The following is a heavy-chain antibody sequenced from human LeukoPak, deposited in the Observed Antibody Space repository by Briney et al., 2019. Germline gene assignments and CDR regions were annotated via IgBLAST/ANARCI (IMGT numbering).Heavy chain of an antibody. CDR3: ARSYGSAGVLLWFGTIDY. J-gene: IGHJ4*02. Sequence: PGGSLRLSCAASGFTFSDYYMSWIRQAPGKGLEWVSYISSSGSTIYYADSVKGRFTISRDNAKNSLYLQMNSLRAEDTAVYYCARSYGSAGVLLWFGTIDYWGQGTLVTVSS. CDR1: GFTFSDYY. D-gene: IGHD3-10*01. CDR2: ISSSGSTI. V-gene: IGHV3-11*01.